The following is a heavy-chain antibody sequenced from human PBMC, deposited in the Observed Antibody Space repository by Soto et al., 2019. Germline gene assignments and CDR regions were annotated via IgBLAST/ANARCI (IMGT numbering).Heavy chain of an antibody. J-gene: IGHJ3*02. V-gene: IGHV1-18*01. CDR3: ARDRVGRATVVPDDAFDI. CDR2: ISGYNGKT. Sequence: QVQLEQSGAEVKKPGASVRVSCEVSGYSITTYGTSWVRQAPGQGLEWMGWISGYNGKTRYAQKFQGRFTMTTDASTSTGYMELKSLRFDDTAIYFCARDRVGRATVVPDDAFDIWGQGTMVTVSS. CDR1: GYSITTYG. D-gene: IGHD2-15*01.